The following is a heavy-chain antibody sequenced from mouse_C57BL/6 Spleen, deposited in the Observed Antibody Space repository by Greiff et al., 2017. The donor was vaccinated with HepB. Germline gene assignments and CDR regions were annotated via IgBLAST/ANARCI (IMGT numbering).Heavy chain of an antibody. D-gene: IGHD2-3*01. J-gene: IGHJ3*01. V-gene: IGHV14-4*01. CDR2: IDPENGDT. CDR1: GFNIKDDY. CDR3: TTYEGAY. Sequence: VQLQQSGAELVRPGASVKLSCTASGFNIKDDYMHWVKQRPEQGLEWIGWIDPENGDTEYASKLQGKATITADTSSNTAYLQLSSLTSEDTAVYYCTTYEGAYWGQGTLVTVSA.